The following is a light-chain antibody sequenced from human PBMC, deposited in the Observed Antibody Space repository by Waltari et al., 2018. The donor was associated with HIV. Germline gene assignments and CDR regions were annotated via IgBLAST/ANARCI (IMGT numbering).Light chain of an antibody. CDR2: YNN. V-gene: IGLV1-47*01. CDR3: ATWDDSLSGWV. Sequence: QSVLTPPPSASGTPGQRVTISCSGSSSNIGSNYVYWYQQLPGTAPKLLIFYNNRRPSGVPDRFSGSKSGTSASLAISGLRSEDEADYYCATWDDSLSGWVFGGGTKLTVL. J-gene: IGLJ3*02. CDR1: SSNIGSNY.